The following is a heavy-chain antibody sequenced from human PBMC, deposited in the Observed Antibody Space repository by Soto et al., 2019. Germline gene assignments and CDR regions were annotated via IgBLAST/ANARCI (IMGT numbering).Heavy chain of an antibody. J-gene: IGHJ4*02. CDR1: GFTFSRYS. CDR3: ARESEDLTSNFDY. V-gene: IGHV3-21*01. CDR2: ISSTTNYI. Sequence: GGVLRLSCAASGFTFSRYSMNWVRQAPGKGLEWVSSISSTTNYIYYADSMKGRFTVSRDNAKNSVYLDMNSLSAEDTAVYYCARESEDLTSNFDYWGQGTLVTVS.